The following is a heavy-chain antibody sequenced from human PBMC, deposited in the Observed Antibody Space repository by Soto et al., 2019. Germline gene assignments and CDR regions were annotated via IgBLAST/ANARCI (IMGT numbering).Heavy chain of an antibody. CDR1: GFTFNIYG. CDR3: AKDQASGQGSFDS. V-gene: IGHV3-30*18. Sequence: VKLVESGGGVVQPGGSLRLSCAASGFTFNIYGMHWVRQAPDKGLEWVALISYDGSNQYYADSVKGRFTISRDNSKNTLFLQMNSLRADDTAVYYCAKDQASGQGSFDSWGQXXL. J-gene: IGHJ4*02. CDR2: ISYDGSNQ.